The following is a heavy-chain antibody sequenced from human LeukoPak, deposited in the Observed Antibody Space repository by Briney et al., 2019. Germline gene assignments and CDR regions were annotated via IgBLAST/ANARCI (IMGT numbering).Heavy chain of an antibody. J-gene: IGHJ4*02. Sequence: SETLSLTCSVSGGSISSSSYYWGWIRQPPGKGLEWIGSIYYSGSTYYNPSLKSRVTMSVDTSKKQFSLRLSPVNAADTAVYYCARDILATSIAALYYWGQGTLVTVSS. V-gene: IGHV4-39*07. D-gene: IGHD6-13*01. CDR1: GGSISSSSYY. CDR3: ARDILATSIAALYY. CDR2: IYYSGST.